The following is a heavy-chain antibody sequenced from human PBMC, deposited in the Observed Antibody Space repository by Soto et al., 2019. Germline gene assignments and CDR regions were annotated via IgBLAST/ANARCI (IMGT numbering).Heavy chain of an antibody. D-gene: IGHD1-26*01. CDR3: AIVVGALGHWFEP. CDR1: GYTFTSYG. V-gene: IGHV1-18*01. Sequence: QVQLVQSGAEVKKPGASVKVSCKASGYTFTSYGLSWVRQAPGQGLEWMGRISAYNYNTNYAQKLQGRVTMTTDTSTSTAYMELRSLRSDDTAVYSCAIVVGALGHWFEPWCQGTLVTVSS. J-gene: IGHJ5*02. CDR2: ISAYNYNT.